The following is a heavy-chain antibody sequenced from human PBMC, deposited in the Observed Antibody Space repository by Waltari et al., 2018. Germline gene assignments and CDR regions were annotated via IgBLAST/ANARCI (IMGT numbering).Heavy chain of an antibody. D-gene: IGHD3-16*01. CDR2: IYTSGST. V-gene: IGHV4-61*09. J-gene: IGHJ4*02. CDR3: ARYPSWGGYFDY. CDR1: GGSISSGSYY. Sequence: QVQLQESGPGLVKPSQTLSLTCTVSGGSISSGSYYWSWIRQPAGKGLEWIGYIYTSGSTNYNPALKSRVTISVDTSKNQFSLKRSSVAAADTAVDYCARYPSWGGYFDYWGQGTLVTVSS.